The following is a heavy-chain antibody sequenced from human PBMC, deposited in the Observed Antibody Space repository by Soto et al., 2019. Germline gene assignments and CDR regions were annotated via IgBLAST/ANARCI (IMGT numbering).Heavy chain of an antibody. CDR2: ISGGGHGT. J-gene: IGHJ4*02. D-gene: IGHD2-8*01. CDR3: AKDPRLKLGF. Sequence: GGSLRLSCAASGFPFGNYAMSWVRQAPGKGLEWISGISGGGHGTNYADSVKGRFTISRDNSRNTLYLQMNSLRVEDTAVYYCAKDPRLKLGFWGQGTLVTVSS. CDR1: GFPFGNYA. V-gene: IGHV3-23*01.